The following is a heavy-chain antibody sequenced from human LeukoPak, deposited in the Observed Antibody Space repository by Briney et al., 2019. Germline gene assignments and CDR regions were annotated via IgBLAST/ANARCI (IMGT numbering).Heavy chain of an antibody. CDR2: IYSGDST. J-gene: IGHJ6*04. V-gene: IGHV3-53*01. Sequence: GGSLRLSCAASGFTVGSNYMSWVRQAPGKGLEWVSVIYSGDSTYYADSVKGRFTISRDNSKNTLYLQMNSLRAEDTAVYYCARGAVLRYFDWLLGASSMDVWGKGTTVTVSS. D-gene: IGHD3-9*01. CDR3: ARGAVLRYFDWLLGASSMDV. CDR1: GFTVGSNY.